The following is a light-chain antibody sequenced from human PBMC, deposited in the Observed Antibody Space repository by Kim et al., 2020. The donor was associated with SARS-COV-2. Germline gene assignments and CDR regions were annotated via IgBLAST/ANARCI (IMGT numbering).Light chain of an antibody. V-gene: IGKV3-15*01. Sequence: EMVMTQSPATLSVSPGERATLSCWASQSIGTNLAWYQQKAGHAPRLLIYGASARATGIPARFSGSGSGTEFTLTISSLQSDDSAVYYCLRNKKWPPWTFGQGTKVDIK. J-gene: IGKJ1*01. CDR1: QSIGTN. CDR3: LRNKKWPPWT. CDR2: GAS.